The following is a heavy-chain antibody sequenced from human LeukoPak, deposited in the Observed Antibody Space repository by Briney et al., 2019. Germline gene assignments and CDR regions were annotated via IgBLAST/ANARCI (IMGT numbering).Heavy chain of an antibody. D-gene: IGHD4-23*01. CDR3: ARGPRWLSPQGYYMDV. Sequence: ASVKVSCKASGYTFTSYDINWVRQATGQGLEWMGWMNPNSGNTGYAQKFQGRVTITRNTSISTAYMELSSLRSEDTAVYYCARGPRWLSPQGYYMDVWDKGTTVTVSS. J-gene: IGHJ6*03. CDR2: MNPNSGNT. V-gene: IGHV1-8*03. CDR1: GYTFTSYD.